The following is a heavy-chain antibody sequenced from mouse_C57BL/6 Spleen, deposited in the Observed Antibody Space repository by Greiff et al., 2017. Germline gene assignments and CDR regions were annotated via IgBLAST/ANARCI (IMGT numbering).Heavy chain of an antibody. Sequence: VQLQQPGAELVMPGASVKLSCKASGYTFTSYWMHWVKQRPGQGLEWIGEIDPSDSYTNYNQKFKGKSTLTVDKSSSTAYMQLSSLTSEDSAVYYCARDYGSSFSYAMDYWGQGTSVTVSS. J-gene: IGHJ4*01. CDR2: IDPSDSYT. CDR1: GYTFTSYW. V-gene: IGHV1-69*01. D-gene: IGHD1-1*01. CDR3: ARDYGSSFSYAMDY.